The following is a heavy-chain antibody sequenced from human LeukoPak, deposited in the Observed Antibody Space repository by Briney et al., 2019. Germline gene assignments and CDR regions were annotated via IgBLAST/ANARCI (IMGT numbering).Heavy chain of an antibody. CDR1: GFTFSSYG. CDR2: ISYDGSNK. CDR3: AKDRRVSIVVVPASIIDY. J-gene: IGHJ4*02. Sequence: GGSLRLSCAASGFTFSSYGMHWVRQAPGKGLEWVAVISYDGSNKYYADSVKGRFTISRDNSKNTLYLQMNSLRAEDTAVYYCAKDRRVSIVVVPASIIDYWGQGTLVTVSS. D-gene: IGHD2-2*01. V-gene: IGHV3-30*18.